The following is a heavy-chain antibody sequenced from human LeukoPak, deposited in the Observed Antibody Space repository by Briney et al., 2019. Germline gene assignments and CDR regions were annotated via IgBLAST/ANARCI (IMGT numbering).Heavy chain of an antibody. CDR1: GFSFSSVW. J-gene: IGHJ5*02. V-gene: IGHV3-15*07. CDR3: ATDFYDST. Sequence: GGSLRLSCAASGFSFSSVWMNWVRQAPGKGLEWVGRIKSKTDGGSADCAAPVKDRFTISRDDSKTTLYLQMNSLKTEDTAVYYCATDFYDSTWGQGTLVTVSS. D-gene: IGHD3-22*01. CDR2: IKSKTDGGSA.